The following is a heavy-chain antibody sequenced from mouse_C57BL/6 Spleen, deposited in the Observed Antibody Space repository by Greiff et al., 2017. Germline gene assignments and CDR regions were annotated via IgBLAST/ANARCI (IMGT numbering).Heavy chain of an antibody. V-gene: IGHV1-39*01. CDR1: GYSFTDYN. CDR2: INPNYVTT. J-gene: IGHJ4*01. D-gene: IGHD6-1*01. CDR3: ASSGRFYYDMDY. Sequence: EVQLQQSGPELVKPGASVKISCKASGYSFTDYNMNWVKQSNGKSLEWIGVINPNYVTTSYNQTFKGKATFTVDQSSSTAYVQLNSLTSEDSAVYYGASSGRFYYDMDYWGQGTSVTVSS.